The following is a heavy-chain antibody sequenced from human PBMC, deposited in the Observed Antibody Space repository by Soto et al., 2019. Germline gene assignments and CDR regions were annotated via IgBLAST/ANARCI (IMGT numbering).Heavy chain of an antibody. V-gene: IGHV3-30-3*01. CDR3: ARGGAVASSWYFDL. J-gene: IGHJ2*01. Sequence: QVQVVESGGGVVQPGRSLRLSCAASGFTFSSFAFHWVRQAPGKGLEWVTAISYNGIDIYYADSVKGRFTISRDNSKNTLYLQMTSLSAEDTARYYCARGGAVASSWYFDLWGRGTLVTVSS. CDR2: ISYNGIDI. D-gene: IGHD6-19*01. CDR1: GFTFSSFA.